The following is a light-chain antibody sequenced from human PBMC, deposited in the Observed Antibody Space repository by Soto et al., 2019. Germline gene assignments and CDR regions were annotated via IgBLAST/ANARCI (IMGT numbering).Light chain of an antibody. CDR1: HSSCSN. V-gene: IGKV3-15*01. J-gene: IGKJ5*01. Sequence: EIVKTHAPAALSVSPGEIATLSCRASHSSCSNIARYQQNPGQAPRLLIYGASTRATGIQARFSGSGSGTEFTLTISSLQSEDFAVYYCQQYNNWPQLTFGQGTRLEIK. CDR2: GAS. CDR3: QQYNNWPQLT.